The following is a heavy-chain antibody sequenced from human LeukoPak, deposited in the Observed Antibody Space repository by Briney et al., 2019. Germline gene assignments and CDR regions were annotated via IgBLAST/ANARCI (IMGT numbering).Heavy chain of an antibody. CDR1: GFTFSSFA. CDR2: ISGSGTGT. CDR3: AKDLLGGEPAAPDY. D-gene: IGHD2-2*01. Sequence: GGPWEPSCAASGFTFSSFAISWVRQAPGKGLEWAADISGSGTGTYYADSVKGRFTISRDNSRNTLYLQMNSLRADDTAVYYCAKDLLGGEPAAPDYWGQGTLVTVSS. J-gene: IGHJ4*02. V-gene: IGHV3-23*01.